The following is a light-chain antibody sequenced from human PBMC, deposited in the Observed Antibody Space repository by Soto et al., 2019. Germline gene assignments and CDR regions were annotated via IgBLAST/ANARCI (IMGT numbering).Light chain of an antibody. CDR2: GAS. V-gene: IGKV3-20*01. J-gene: IGKJ2*01. Sequence: EIVLTQSPGTLSLSPGERATLSCRASQSVRSTYLAWYQQKPAQAPRLLIYGASSRATGIPDRFSGSGSGTDFTLTISRLEPEAFAVYYCQQYGSSPFYTFGQGTKLEIQ. CDR3: QQYGSSPFYT. CDR1: QSVRSTY.